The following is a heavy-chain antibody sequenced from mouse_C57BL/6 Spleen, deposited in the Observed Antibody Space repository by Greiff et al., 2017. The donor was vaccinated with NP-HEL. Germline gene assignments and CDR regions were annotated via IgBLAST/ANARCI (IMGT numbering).Heavy chain of an antibody. CDR2: IWRGGST. Sequence: VKLVESGPGLVQPSQSLSITCTVSGFSLTSYGVHWVRQSPGKGLEWLGVIWRGGSTDYNAAFMSRLSITKDNSKSQVFFKMNSLQADDTAIYYCAKNGGYYEDYAMDYWGQGTSVTVSS. D-gene: IGHD2-3*01. V-gene: IGHV2-5*01. J-gene: IGHJ4*01. CDR3: AKNGGYYEDYAMDY. CDR1: GFSLTSYG.